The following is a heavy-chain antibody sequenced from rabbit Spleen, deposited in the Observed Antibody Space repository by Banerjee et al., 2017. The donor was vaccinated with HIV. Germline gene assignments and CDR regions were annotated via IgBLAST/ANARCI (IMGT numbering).Heavy chain of an antibody. CDR2: ISIGDGST. D-gene: IGHD6-1*01. Sequence: ESGFTLSSSAWMCWVRQAPGKGLEWIGCISIGDGSTYYASWVNGRFSISSLNAQNTVDLKMMSGVEAGAAPFLCASDARNSFSSYGLAPWGPGTLVTVS. J-gene: IGHJ6*02. CDR1: GFTLSSSAW. V-gene: IGHV1S43*01. CDR3: ASDARNSFSSYGLAP.